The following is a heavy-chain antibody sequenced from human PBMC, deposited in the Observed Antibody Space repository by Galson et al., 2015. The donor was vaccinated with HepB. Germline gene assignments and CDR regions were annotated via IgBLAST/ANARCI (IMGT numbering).Heavy chain of an antibody. CDR2: ISGSGGST. D-gene: IGHD3-16*01. CDR3: AGHYVWGTYRSADLRY. Sequence: SLRLSCAASGFTFSSYAMSWVRQAPGKGLEWVSTISGSGGSTCYADSVKGRFTISRDNSKNTLYLQMNSLRAEDTAAYYCAGHYVWGTYRSADLRYWGQGTLVTVSS. J-gene: IGHJ4*02. CDR1: GFTFSSYA. V-gene: IGHV3-23*01.